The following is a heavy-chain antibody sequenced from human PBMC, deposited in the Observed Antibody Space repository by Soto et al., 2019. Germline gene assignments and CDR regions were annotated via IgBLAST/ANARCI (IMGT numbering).Heavy chain of an antibody. V-gene: IGHV4-4*07. CDR2: VFISGSA. CDR1: GASISSYY. J-gene: IGHJ4*02. Sequence: SETLSLTCTVSGASISSYYWIWIRQPAGKGLEWIGRVFISGSANYNPSLESRVTMSVDTSKNQFSLRLSSVTAADTAVYYCASALLDFGDYYFHYWGQGALVTVSS. CDR3: ASALLDFGDYYFHY. D-gene: IGHD4-17*01.